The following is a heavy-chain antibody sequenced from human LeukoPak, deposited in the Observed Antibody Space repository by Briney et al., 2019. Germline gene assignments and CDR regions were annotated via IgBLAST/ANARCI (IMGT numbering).Heavy chain of an antibody. CDR1: GGTFSSYA. CDR3: ARGYCSSTSCLQKCYFDY. V-gene: IGHV1-69*05. J-gene: IGHJ4*02. CDR2: IIPIFGTA. D-gene: IGHD2-2*01. Sequence: SVKVSCKASGGTFSSYAISWVRQAPGQGLEWMGGIIPIFGTANYAQKFQGRVTITTDESTSTAYMELSSLRSGDTAVYYCARGYCSSTSCLQKCYFDYWGQGTLVTVSS.